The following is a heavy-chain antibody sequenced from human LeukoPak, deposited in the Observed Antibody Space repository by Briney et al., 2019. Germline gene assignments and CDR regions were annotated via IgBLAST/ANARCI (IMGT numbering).Heavy chain of an antibody. CDR1: GFTFSSYE. D-gene: IGHD5-12*01. J-gene: IGHJ4*02. CDR2: ISSSSSYI. Sequence: GGSLRLSCVASGFTFSSYEMNWVRQAPGKGLEWVSSISSSSSYIYYADSVKGRFTISRDNAKNSLYLQMNSLRAEDTAVYYCARDLGYGGFDYWGQGTLVTVSS. CDR3: ARDLGYGGFDY. V-gene: IGHV3-21*01.